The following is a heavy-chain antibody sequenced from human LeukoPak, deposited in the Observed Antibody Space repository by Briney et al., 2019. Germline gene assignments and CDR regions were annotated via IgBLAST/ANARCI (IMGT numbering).Heavy chain of an antibody. CDR1: GFTFSSYG. Sequence: PGGSLRLSCAASGFTFSSYGMHWVRQAPGKGLEWVAVIWYDGSNKYYADSVKGRFTVSRDNSKNTLYLQMNSLRAEDTAVYYCARARDIVVVVAATRSGNWFDPWGQGTLVTVSS. CDR3: ARARDIVVVVAATRSGNWFDP. V-gene: IGHV3-33*01. CDR2: IWYDGSNK. D-gene: IGHD2-15*01. J-gene: IGHJ5*02.